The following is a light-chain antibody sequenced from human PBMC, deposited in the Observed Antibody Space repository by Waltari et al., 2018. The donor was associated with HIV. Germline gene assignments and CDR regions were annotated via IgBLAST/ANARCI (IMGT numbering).Light chain of an antibody. J-gene: IGLJ2*01. CDR1: SSDVGSYNL. Sequence: QSALTQPASVSGSPGQSIPISCPGTSSDVGSYNLVSWYQQHPGKAPKLMIYEGSKRPSGVSNRFSGSKSGNTASLTISGLQAEDEADYYCCSYAGSSTLEVFGGGTKLTVL. CDR2: EGS. CDR3: CSYAGSSTLEV. V-gene: IGLV2-23*01.